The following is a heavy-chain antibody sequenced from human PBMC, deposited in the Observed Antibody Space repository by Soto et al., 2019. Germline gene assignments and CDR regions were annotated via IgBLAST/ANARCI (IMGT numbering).Heavy chain of an antibody. Sequence: GSLRLSCAASGFTFSIYSMNWVRQAPGKGLEWVSHISSTSSTKYYAGSVKGRFTISRDNAQNSLYLQMNSLRDEDTAVYFCARDQVAAPRLNYYGMDVWGQGTTVTVSS. CDR1: GFTFSIYS. CDR2: ISSTSSTK. D-gene: IGHD6-19*01. J-gene: IGHJ6*02. CDR3: ARDQVAAPRLNYYGMDV. V-gene: IGHV3-48*02.